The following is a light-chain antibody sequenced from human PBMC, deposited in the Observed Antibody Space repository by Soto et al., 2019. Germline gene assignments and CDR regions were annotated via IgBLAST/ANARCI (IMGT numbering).Light chain of an antibody. V-gene: IGKV2-30*01. CDR2: QVF. CDR3: MQVTYWAPI. J-gene: IGKJ4*01. CDR1: QSLVYTDGNTY. Sequence: DVVMTQSPLSLPVTLGQPASISCRSSQSLVYTDGNTYLNWFHQRPGQSPRRLNYQVFTRDSGVLDRFRGGGSGTDFTLKIDRVEAEDVGVYYCMQVTYWAPIIGGGTTVEIK.